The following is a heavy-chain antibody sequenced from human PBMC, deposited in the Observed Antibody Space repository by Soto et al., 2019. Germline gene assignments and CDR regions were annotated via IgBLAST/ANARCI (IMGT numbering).Heavy chain of an antibody. V-gene: IGHV3-30*03. CDR2: ISYDESNE. Sequence: GGSLRLSCAASGFTFSSYGMHWVRQAPGKGLQWVAAISYDESNEFYADSVKGRFTISRDISKNTLYLQMNSLRAEDTAVYYCARDYCSTTSCYDYWGQGTLVTVSS. D-gene: IGHD2-2*01. CDR3: ARDYCSTTSCYDY. CDR1: GFTFSSYG. J-gene: IGHJ4*02.